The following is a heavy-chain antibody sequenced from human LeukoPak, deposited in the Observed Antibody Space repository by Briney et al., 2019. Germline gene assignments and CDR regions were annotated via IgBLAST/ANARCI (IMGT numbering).Heavy chain of an antibody. CDR3: ARAVGYSGYDSDY. Sequence: GGSLRLSCAASGFIFSNSWMTWVRQAPGKGLEWVSSISSSSSYIYYADSVKGRFTISRDNAKNSLYLQMNSLRAEDTAVYYCARAVGYSGYDSDYWGQGTLVTVSS. V-gene: IGHV3-21*01. D-gene: IGHD5-12*01. CDR1: GFIFSNSW. J-gene: IGHJ4*02. CDR2: ISSSSSYI.